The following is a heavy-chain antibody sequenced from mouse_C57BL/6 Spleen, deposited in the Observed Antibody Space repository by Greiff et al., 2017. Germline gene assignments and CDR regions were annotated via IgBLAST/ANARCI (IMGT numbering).Heavy chain of an antibody. D-gene: IGHD1-1*01. CDR1: GFTFSSYA. CDR3: AREGTTGPSPYFDY. CDR2: ISDGGSYT. V-gene: IGHV5-4*01. Sequence: EVKVVESGGGLVKPGGSLKLSCAASGFTFSSYAMSWVRQTPEKRLEWVATISDGGSYTYYPDNVKGRFTISRDNAKNNLYLQMSHLKSEDTAMYYCAREGTTGPSPYFDYWGQGTTLTVSS. J-gene: IGHJ2*01.